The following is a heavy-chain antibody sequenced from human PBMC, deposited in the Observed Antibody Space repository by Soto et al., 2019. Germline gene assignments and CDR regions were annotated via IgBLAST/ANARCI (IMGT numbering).Heavy chain of an antibody. D-gene: IGHD3-3*01. CDR2: IYYTGGT. J-gene: IGHJ4*02. CDR3: AREGSGIDY. CDR1: GDSISTRSNY. Sequence: SETLSLTCTVSGDSISTRSNYWAWIRQPPGKGLEWIGSIYYTGGTYHNPSLKSRVTLFLDTSKNQFSLKLSSVTAADTAVYYCAREGSGIDYWGQGTRVTVSS. V-gene: IGHV4-39*07.